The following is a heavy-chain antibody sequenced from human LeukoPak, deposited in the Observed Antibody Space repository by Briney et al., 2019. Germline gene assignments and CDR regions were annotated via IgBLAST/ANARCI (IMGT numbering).Heavy chain of an antibody. CDR2: IIPIFGTA. CDR1: GGIFRSYA. J-gene: IGHJ4*02. D-gene: IGHD3-22*01. V-gene: IGHV1-69*05. Sequence: SVKVSCKASGGIFRSYAISWVRQAPGQGLEWMGRIIPIFGTANYAQKFQGRVTITTDESTSTAYMELSSLRSEDTAVYYCASGDYYDSSDFDYWGQGTLVTVPS. CDR3: ASGDYYDSSDFDY.